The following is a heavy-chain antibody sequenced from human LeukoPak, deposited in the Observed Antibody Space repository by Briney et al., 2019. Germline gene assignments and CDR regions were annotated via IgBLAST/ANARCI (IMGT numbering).Heavy chain of an antibody. CDR3: ARELDNGDYFDY. V-gene: IGHV3-30*04. J-gene: IGHJ4*02. CDR2: ISYDGSNK. Sequence: GGSLRLSCAASGFTFSSYAMHWVRQAPGKGLEWVAVISYDGSNKYYADSVKGRFTISRDNSKNTLYLQMNSLRAEDTAVYYCARELDNGDYFDYWGQGTLVTVSS. CDR1: GFTFSSYA. D-gene: IGHD4-17*01.